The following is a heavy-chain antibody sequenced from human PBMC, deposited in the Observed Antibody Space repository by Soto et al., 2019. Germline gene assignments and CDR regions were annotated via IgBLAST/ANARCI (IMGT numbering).Heavy chain of an antibody. D-gene: IGHD2-8*01. Sequence: QGQLVQSGAEVKMPGASVKVSCKASGYTFTRYGISWVRQAPGQGLQWMGWISGYNGDANYAQRFQGRVNMTIDTSTTTAYMEIRTQTSDDTAVYYCAKNGQPPYYYYGLDVWGQGTTVTVSS. CDR3: AKNGQPPYYYYGLDV. CDR2: ISGYNGDA. J-gene: IGHJ6*02. CDR1: GYTFTRYG. V-gene: IGHV1-18*01.